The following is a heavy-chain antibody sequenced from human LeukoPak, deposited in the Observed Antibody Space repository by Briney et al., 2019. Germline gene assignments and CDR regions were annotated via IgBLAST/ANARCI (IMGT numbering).Heavy chain of an antibody. J-gene: IGHJ1*01. V-gene: IGHV3-30*02. CDR2: VRYDSSNK. D-gene: IGHD1-1*01. CDR3: AYYHVNEEPPTF. CDR1: GFTFSGYG. Sequence: GGSQRLFCAASGFTFSGYGMHWVRQAPGRGLEGVAFVRYDSSNKYYADSVKGRFPVSRDNSKHMLYVQMNSLRSEDTAVYYCAYYHVNEEPPTFWGQGTLVTVSS.